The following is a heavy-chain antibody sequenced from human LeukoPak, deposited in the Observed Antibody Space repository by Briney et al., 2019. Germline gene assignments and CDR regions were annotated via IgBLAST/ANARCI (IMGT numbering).Heavy chain of an antibody. CDR3: AREACSGGSCFFDY. Sequence: GGSLRLSCAASGLTFSSNAMHWVRQAPGKGLEWVAVISYDGSNKYYADSVKGRFTISRDNSKNTLYLQMNSLRAEDTAVYYCAREACSGGSCFFDYWGQGTLVTVSS. D-gene: IGHD2-15*01. CDR1: GLTFSSNA. J-gene: IGHJ4*02. CDR2: ISYDGSNK. V-gene: IGHV3-30*04.